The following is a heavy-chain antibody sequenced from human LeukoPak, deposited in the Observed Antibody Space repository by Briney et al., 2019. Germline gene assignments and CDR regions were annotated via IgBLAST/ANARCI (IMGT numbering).Heavy chain of an antibody. Sequence: KTSETLSLTCTVSGGSISSSSYYCGWIRQPPGKGLEWIGSIYCSGSTYYNPSIKSRVTISVDTSKNQFSLKLSSVTAADTAVYYCARRDGYNSDYFDYWGQGTLVTVSS. J-gene: IGHJ4*02. CDR2: IYCSGST. D-gene: IGHD5-24*01. CDR1: GGSISSSSYY. CDR3: ARRDGYNSDYFDY. V-gene: IGHV4-39*01.